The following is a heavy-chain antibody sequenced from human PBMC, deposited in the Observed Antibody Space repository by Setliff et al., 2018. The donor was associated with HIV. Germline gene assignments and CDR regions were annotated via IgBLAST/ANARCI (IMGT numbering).Heavy chain of an antibody. D-gene: IGHD6-19*01. J-gene: IGHJ4*02. CDR3: GSDFSGWYYFDM. V-gene: IGHV1-69*13. CDR2: IITMFGTV. CDR1: GGTLSVYG. Sequence: SVKVSCKASGGTLSVYGVSWLRQAPGQGLEWVGGIITMFGTVKYAQKFQGRVRITADEVTNIAYMDLSGLRYEDTPVYYCGSDFSGWYYFDMWGQGTLVTVAS.